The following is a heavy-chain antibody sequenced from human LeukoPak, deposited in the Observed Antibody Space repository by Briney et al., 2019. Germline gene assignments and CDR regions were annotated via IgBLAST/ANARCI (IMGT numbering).Heavy chain of an antibody. J-gene: IGHJ4*02. D-gene: IGHD2-2*01. CDR3: ARGYCSSSTCQYGDY. Sequence: SETLSLTCTVSGGSISRYYWSWIRQPPGKGLEWIGYIYYSGSTNYNPSLRSRVTISVDTSKNQFSLNLKYVTAADTAVYYCARGYCSSSTCQYGDYWGQGTLVTVSS. V-gene: IGHV4-59*01. CDR2: IYYSGST. CDR1: GGSISRYY.